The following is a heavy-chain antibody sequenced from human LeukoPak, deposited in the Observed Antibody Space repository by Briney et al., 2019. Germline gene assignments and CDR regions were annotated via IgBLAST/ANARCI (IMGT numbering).Heavy chain of an antibody. D-gene: IGHD6-19*01. Sequence: KPGGSLRLSCAASGFTFSTYSMNWVRQAPGKGLEWVSSINSLSNYIYYADSVKGRFTISRDNANNSLYLQMNSLRAEDTAVYYCARAPGGGWYLDYWGQGTLVTVSS. V-gene: IGHV3-21*01. J-gene: IGHJ4*02. CDR2: INSLSNYI. CDR3: ARAPGGGWYLDY. CDR1: GFTFSTYS.